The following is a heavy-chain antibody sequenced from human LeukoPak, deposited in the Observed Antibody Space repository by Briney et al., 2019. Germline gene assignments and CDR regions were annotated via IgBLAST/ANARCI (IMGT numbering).Heavy chain of an antibody. Sequence: SETLSLTCTVSGGSISSYYWSWLRQPPGKGLEWIGYIYYSGSTNYNPSLKSRVTISVDTCKNQFSLKLSSVTAADTAVYYCARWHSGSYYYYYYYYMDVWGKGTTVTVSS. CDR2: IYYSGST. CDR3: ARWHSGSYYYYYYYYMDV. D-gene: IGHD1-26*01. V-gene: IGHV4-59*01. J-gene: IGHJ6*03. CDR1: GGSISSYY.